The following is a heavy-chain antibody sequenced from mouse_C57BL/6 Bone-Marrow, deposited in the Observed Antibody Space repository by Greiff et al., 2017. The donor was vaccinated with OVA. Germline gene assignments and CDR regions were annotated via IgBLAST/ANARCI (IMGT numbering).Heavy chain of an antibody. Sequence: QVQLQQPGAELVKPGASVKLSCKASGYTFTSYWMQWVKQRPGQGLEWIGEIDPSDSYTNYNQKFKGKATLTVDTSSSTAYVQLSSLTSEDSAVYYCALYSNYGSWFAYWGQGTLVTVSA. CDR2: IDPSDSYT. J-gene: IGHJ3*01. V-gene: IGHV1-50*01. D-gene: IGHD2-5*01. CDR3: ALYSNYGSWFAY. CDR1: GYTFTSYW.